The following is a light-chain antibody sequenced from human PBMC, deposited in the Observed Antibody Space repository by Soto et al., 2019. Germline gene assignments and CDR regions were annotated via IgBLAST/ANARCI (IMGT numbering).Light chain of an antibody. V-gene: IGKV3-15*01. Sequence: EIVLTQSPATLSLSPGERATLSCRASQGVTTNFAWYQQKSGQSPRLLIYDVSTRATGVPARFSGTGSETDFTLTISGLQSEDSAGYFCQQYNNWLFSFAEGTRLEIK. CDR3: QQYNNWLFS. CDR1: QGVTTN. J-gene: IGKJ5*01. CDR2: DVS.